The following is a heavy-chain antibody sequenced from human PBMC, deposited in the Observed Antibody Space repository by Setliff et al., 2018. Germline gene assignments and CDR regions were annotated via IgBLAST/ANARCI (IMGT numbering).Heavy chain of an antibody. CDR3: ARGRNVAARLLDT. J-gene: IGHJ5*02. CDR2: IYHDGNP. D-gene: IGHD6-6*01. CDR1: GVSVNSLTW. V-gene: IGHV4-28*03. Sequence: PSETLSLTCAVSGVSVNSLTWWSWVRQTPGKGLEWIGFIYHDGNPKFNPSVNYNPSLKSRVTMSIDKSKNQFSLTMSSVTAADAAIYYCARGRNVAARLLDTWGQGSRVTVSS.